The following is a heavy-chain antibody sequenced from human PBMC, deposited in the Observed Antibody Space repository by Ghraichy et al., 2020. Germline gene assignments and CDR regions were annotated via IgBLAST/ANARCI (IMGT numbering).Heavy chain of an antibody. J-gene: IGHJ4*02. Sequence: ETLSLTCTISGDSIKSYYWNFIRQPAGKGLEWIGRIYNTGSTIYNPSLESRVAMSVDTSKNQFSLKLTSLTAADTAIYYCARERTAAGFDYWGQGTQVTVSS. CDR3: ARERTAAGFDY. CDR1: GDSIKSYY. CDR2: IYNTGST. V-gene: IGHV4-4*07. D-gene: IGHD6-13*01.